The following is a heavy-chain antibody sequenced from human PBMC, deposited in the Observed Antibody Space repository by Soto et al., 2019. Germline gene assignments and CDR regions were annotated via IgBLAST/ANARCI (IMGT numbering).Heavy chain of an antibody. CDR1: GFAVSSNY. V-gene: IGHV3-66*01. J-gene: IGHJ6*02. D-gene: IGHD6-13*01. Sequence: GGSLRLSCAASGFAVSSNYMSWVRQAPGKGLEWVSVIYSGGGTEYADSVKGRFIISRDNSKNTLYLQMNSLRAEDTAVYYCAREEGTSWYSGPFYYYGMAVWAQGTTVPVSS. CDR3: AREEGTSWYSGPFYYYGMAV. CDR2: IYSGGGT.